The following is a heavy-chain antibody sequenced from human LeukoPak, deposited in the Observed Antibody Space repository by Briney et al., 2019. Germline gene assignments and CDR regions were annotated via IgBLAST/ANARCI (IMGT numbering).Heavy chain of an antibody. CDR1: GGSIGPNY. J-gene: IGHJ5*02. Sequence: SETLSLTCTVSGGSIGPNYWSWIRQPPGKGLEWIGYIYYSGSTYYNPSLKSRVTISVDTSKNQFPLKLSSVTAADTAVYYCARDRRGWFDPWGQGTLVTVSS. CDR3: ARDRRGWFDP. V-gene: IGHV4-30-4*01. CDR2: IYYSGST.